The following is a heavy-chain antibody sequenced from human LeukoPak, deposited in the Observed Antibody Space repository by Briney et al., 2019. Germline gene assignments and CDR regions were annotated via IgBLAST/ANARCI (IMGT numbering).Heavy chain of an antibody. D-gene: IGHD3-10*01. V-gene: IGHV3-23*01. CDR2: MTSSGGGT. Sequence: GGSLRLSCTASGFIFSSYAMNWVRQAPGKGLEWDSVMTSSGGGTDYADSVKGRFTISRDNFKNTLYLQMNSLRAEDTAVYYCAKAHYFGSGSFDHWGQGTLVTVSP. J-gene: IGHJ4*02. CDR3: AKAHYFGSGSFDH. CDR1: GFIFSSYA.